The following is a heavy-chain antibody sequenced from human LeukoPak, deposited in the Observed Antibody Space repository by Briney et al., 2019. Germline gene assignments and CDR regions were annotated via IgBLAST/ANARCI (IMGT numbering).Heavy chain of an antibody. D-gene: IGHD6-13*01. J-gene: IGHJ4*02. CDR1: GFTVSSNY. CDR2: IYSGGST. Sequence: GGSLRLSCAASGFTVSSNYMSWVRHAPGEGLEWVSVIYSGGSTYYADSVKGRFTISRDNSKNTLYLQMNSLRVEDTAVYYCARDIVVGSSWRHDCWGQGTLVTVSS. CDR3: ARDIVVGSSWRHDC. V-gene: IGHV3-66*01.